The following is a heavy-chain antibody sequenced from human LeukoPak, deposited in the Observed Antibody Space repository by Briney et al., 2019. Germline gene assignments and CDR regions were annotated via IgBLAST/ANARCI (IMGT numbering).Heavy chain of an antibody. Sequence: PGGSLRLSCAASGFTFSSYSMNWVRQAPGKGLEWVSSISSSSSYIYYADSVKGRFTISRDNAKNSLYLQMNSLRAEDTAVYYCARVISDQLPFRGGYFDYWGQGTLVTVSS. J-gene: IGHJ4*02. CDR1: GFTFSSYS. CDR2: ISSSSSYI. V-gene: IGHV3-21*01. D-gene: IGHD2-2*01. CDR3: ARVISDQLPFRGGYFDY.